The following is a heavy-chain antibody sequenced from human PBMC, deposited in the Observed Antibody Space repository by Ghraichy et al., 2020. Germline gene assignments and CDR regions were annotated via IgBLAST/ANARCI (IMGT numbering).Heavy chain of an antibody. V-gene: IGHV3-30*04. J-gene: IGHJ4*02. Sequence: LSLTCAASGFTFSSYAMHWVRQAPGKGLAWVAVISFDGSNRYYVDSVKGRFTISRDNSENTLYLQMNSLRAEDTAVYYCARDHRTVFGVAPDYWGQGTLVSVSS. CDR3: ARDHRTVFGVAPDY. CDR1: GFTFSSYA. D-gene: IGHD3-3*01. CDR2: ISFDGSNR.